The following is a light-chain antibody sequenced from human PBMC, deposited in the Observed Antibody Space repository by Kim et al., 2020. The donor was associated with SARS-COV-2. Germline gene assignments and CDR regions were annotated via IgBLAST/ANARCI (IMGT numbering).Light chain of an antibody. V-gene: IGKV3-20*01. CDR3: QQYHNFRWT. Sequence: SPGERATHSSGASLTHGSATFAWYQVKAGRCPRLLISCASPRATGIPARFSGSGSGTDFALTISRLEPEDVAVYYCQQYHNFRWTFGQGTKVDIK. J-gene: IGKJ1*01. CDR2: CAS. CDR1: LTHGSAT.